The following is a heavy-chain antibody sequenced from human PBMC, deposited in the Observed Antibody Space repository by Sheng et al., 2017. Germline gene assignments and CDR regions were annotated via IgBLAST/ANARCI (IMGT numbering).Heavy chain of an antibody. V-gene: IGHV1-3*01. CDR3: ASESTSNAFGL. CDR1: GYTYNIYT. J-gene: IGHJ3*01. Sequence: QGQVVQSGAEVKKPGASVKVSCKASGYTYNIYTMHWVRQAPGQSFEWMGWIHPGNGRTKYSQNFQGRVTITGDTSAGTVYMDLSSLRSDDTGIYYCASESTSNAFGLWGQGTMVTVSS. CDR2: IHPGNGRT.